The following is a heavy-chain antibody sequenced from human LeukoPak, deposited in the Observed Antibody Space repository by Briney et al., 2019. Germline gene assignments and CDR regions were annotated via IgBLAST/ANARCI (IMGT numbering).Heavy chain of an antibody. J-gene: IGHJ6*03. Sequence: GGSLRLSCAASGFTFSSYEMNWDRQAPGKGLEWVSYISSSSSTIYYADSVKGRFTISRDNARTSLYLQMHSLRADDTAVYYCARAPALRFLEYYFYYMDVWGKGTTVTVSS. CDR3: ARAPALRFLEYYFYYMDV. CDR2: ISSSSSTI. D-gene: IGHD3-3*01. V-gene: IGHV3-48*01. CDR1: GFTFSSYE.